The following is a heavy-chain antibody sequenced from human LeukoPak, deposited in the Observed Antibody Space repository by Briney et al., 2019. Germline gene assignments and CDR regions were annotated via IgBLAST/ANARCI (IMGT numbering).Heavy chain of an antibody. CDR3: TTGRFGELLIDY. J-gene: IGHJ4*02. CDR2: IYHSGST. CDR1: GYSISSGYY. Sequence: SETLSLTCTVSGYSISSGYYWGWIRQPPGKGLEWIGSIYHSGSTYYNPSLKSRVTISVDTSKNQFSLKLSSVTAADTAVYYCTTGRFGELLIDYWGQGTLVTVSS. D-gene: IGHD3-10*01. V-gene: IGHV4-38-2*02.